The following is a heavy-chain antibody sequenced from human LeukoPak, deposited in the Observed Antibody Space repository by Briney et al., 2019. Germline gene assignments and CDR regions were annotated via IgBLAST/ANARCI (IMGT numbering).Heavy chain of an antibody. D-gene: IGHD3-3*01. CDR2: IFYSGYT. V-gene: IGHV4-39*01. Sequence: SETLSLTCTVSGDSISSSSHYWGWIRQPPGKGLEWIGSIFYSGYTYYNPSLKSRVSISVDTSENRFSLGLSSVTAADTAVYYCARKALWSGSYNWFDPWGQGTLVTVSS. J-gene: IGHJ5*02. CDR3: ARKALWSGSYNWFDP. CDR1: GDSISSSSHY.